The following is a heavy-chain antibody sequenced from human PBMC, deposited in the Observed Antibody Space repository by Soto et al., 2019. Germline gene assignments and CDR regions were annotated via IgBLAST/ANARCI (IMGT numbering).Heavy chain of an antibody. CDR2: ISSNGGST. V-gene: IGHV3-64*01. CDR1: GFTFSSYA. CDR3: ARGSEGYCSGGSCYLPYYFDY. D-gene: IGHD2-15*01. J-gene: IGHJ4*02. Sequence: PGGSLRLSCAASGFTFSSYAMHWVRQAPGKGLEYVSAISSNGGSTYYANSVKGRFTISRDNSKNTLYLQMGSLRAEDMAVYYCARGSEGYCSGGSCYLPYYFDYWGQGTLVTVSS.